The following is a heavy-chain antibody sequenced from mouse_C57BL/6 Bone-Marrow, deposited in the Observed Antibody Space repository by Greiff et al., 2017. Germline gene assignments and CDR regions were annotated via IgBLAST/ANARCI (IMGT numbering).Heavy chain of an antibody. CDR2: IDPSDSYT. J-gene: IGHJ2*01. CDR1: GYTFTSYW. V-gene: IGHV1-50*01. CDR3: AREGYDYDYFDY. D-gene: IGHD2-4*01. Sequence: QVQLQQPGAELVKPGASVKLSCKASGYTFTSYWMQWVKQRPGQGLEWIGEIDPSDSYTNYNQKFKGKATLTVDTSSSTADMQLSSLTSEDSAVYYCAREGYDYDYFDYWGQGTTLTVSS.